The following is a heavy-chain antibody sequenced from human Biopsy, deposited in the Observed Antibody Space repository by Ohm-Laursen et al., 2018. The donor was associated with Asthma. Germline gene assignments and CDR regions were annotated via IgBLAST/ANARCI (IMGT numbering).Heavy chain of an antibody. V-gene: IGHV2-5*02. J-gene: IGHJ5*02. Sequence: TQTLTLTCSFSGLSLRTPGVGVGWIRQSPGKALEGLALLFWGDYNLFRPSLKRRLTITKDPSKNQVVLTMTKMDPVDSGTYYCALSQDSGFDDHSPSWFDPWGQGTLVTVSS. CDR2: LFWGDYN. CDR1: GLSLRTPGVG. D-gene: IGHD3-9*01. CDR3: ALSQDSGFDDHSPSWFDP.